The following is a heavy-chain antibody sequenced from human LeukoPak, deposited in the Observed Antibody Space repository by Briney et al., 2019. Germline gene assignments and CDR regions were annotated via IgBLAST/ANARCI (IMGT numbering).Heavy chain of an antibody. CDR1: GFTFSNAW. CDR2: IRYDGSNK. Sequence: GGSLRLSCAASGFTFSNAWMTWVRQAPGQGLEWVAFIRYDGSNKYYADSVKGRFTISRDNSKNTLYLQMNSLRAEDTAVYYCAKDRNSYGAYYFDYWGQGTLVTVSS. V-gene: IGHV3-30*02. D-gene: IGHD5-18*01. J-gene: IGHJ4*02. CDR3: AKDRNSYGAYYFDY.